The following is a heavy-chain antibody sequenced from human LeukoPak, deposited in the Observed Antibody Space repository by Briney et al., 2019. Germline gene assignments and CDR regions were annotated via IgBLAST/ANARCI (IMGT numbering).Heavy chain of an antibody. J-gene: IGHJ4*02. CDR2: IYYSGST. CDR3: ARLGPPNFSSSTASGPDY. V-gene: IGHV4-39*01. Sequence: SETLSLTCTVSGGSISSSSYYWGWIRQPPGKGLEWIGSIYYSGSTYYNPSLKSRVTISVDTSKTQFSLKLSSVTAADTAVYYCARLGPPNFSSSTASGPDYWGQGTLVTVSS. CDR1: GGSISSSSYY. D-gene: IGHD6-6*01.